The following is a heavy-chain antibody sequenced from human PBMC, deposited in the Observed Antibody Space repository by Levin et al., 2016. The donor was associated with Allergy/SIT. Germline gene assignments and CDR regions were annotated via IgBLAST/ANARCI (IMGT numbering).Heavy chain of an antibody. Sequence: WIRQPPGKGLEWIGEINHSGSTNYNPSLKSRVTISVDTSKNQFSLKLSSVTAADTAVYYCARALSDSNYYDAGGDYWGQGTLVTVSS. CDR2: INHSGST. J-gene: IGHJ4*02. CDR3: ARALSDSNYYDAGGDY. V-gene: IGHV4-34*01. D-gene: IGHD3-10*01.